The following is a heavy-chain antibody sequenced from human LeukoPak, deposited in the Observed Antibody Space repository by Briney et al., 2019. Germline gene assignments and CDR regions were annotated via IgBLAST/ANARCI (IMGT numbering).Heavy chain of an antibody. CDR3: AKDLSELRSSAVDV. CDR1: GFTFSSWS. Sequence: GGSLTLSCAASGFTFSSWSMSWARQAPGKGLEWVSAISSTGGSTYYADSVKGRFTISRDSSKTTLYLQMNSLRAEDTAVYYCAKDLSELRSSAVDVWGQGTMVTVSS. CDR2: ISSTGGST. D-gene: IGHD5-12*01. V-gene: IGHV3-23*01. J-gene: IGHJ3*01.